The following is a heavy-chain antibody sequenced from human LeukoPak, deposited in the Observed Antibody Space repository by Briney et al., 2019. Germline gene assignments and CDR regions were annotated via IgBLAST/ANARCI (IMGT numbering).Heavy chain of an antibody. J-gene: IGHJ4*02. V-gene: IGHV3-9*01. Sequence: GGSPRLSCAGSGFIFNNYAMHWVRQPPGKGLEWVSGISWDSGTIDYADSVRGRFTISRDNAKNSLYLQMDSLRVEDTAFYYCAKDNRRHYTSGPNPDSLHWGQGALVTVSS. D-gene: IGHD6-19*01. CDR3: AKDNRRHYTSGPNPDSLH. CDR2: ISWDSGTI. CDR1: GFIFNNYA.